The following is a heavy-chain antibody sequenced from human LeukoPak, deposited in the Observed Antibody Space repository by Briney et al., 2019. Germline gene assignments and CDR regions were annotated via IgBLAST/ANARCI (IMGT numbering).Heavy chain of an antibody. CDR1: GYTFTGYY. D-gene: IGHD4-17*01. J-gene: IGHJ3*02. CDR3: ARDDYGDSVGGAFDI. CDR2: INPNSGGT. Sequence: ASVKVSCKASGYTFTGYYMHWVRQAPGQGLECMGWINPNSGGTNYAQKFQGRVTMTRDTSISTAYMELSRLRSDDTAVYYCARDDYGDSVGGAFDIWGQGTMVTVSS. V-gene: IGHV1-2*02.